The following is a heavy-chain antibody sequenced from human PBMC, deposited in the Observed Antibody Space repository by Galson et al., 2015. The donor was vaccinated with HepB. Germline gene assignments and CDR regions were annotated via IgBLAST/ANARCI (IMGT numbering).Heavy chain of an antibody. CDR1: GYTFTTYG. CDR2: ISAYNGNK. CDR3: ARLGVVGDGVDD. Sequence: SGYTFTTYGISWVRQAPGQGLERMGWISAYNGNKKNAQKLQGRVTMTTDTTTSTAYMELRSLRSDDTAVYHCARLGVVGDGVDDWGQGTLVIVTP. D-gene: IGHD2-2*01. V-gene: IGHV1-18*04. J-gene: IGHJ4*02.